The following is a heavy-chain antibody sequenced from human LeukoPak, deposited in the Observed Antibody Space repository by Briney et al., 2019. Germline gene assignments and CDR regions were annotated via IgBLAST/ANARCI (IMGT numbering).Heavy chain of an antibody. Sequence: SETLSLTCAVYGGSFSGYYWSWIRQPPGKGLEWFGEINHTGSTNYNPCPKCRVTISVDTSKNQFSLKLSSVTAADTAVYYCARGVSSGWYARRAYYFDSWGQGTLVTVSS. CDR3: ARGVSSGWYARRAYYFDS. J-gene: IGHJ4*02. CDR1: GGSFSGYY. CDR2: INHTGST. D-gene: IGHD6-19*01. V-gene: IGHV4-34*01.